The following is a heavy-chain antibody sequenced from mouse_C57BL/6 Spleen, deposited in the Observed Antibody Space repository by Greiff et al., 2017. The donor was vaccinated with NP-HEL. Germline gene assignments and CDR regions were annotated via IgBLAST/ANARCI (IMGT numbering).Heavy chain of an antibody. Sequence: QVQLQQPGAELVRPGTSVKLSCKASGYTFTSYWMHWVKQRPGQGLEWIGVIDPSDSYTNYNQKFKGKATLTVDISSSTAYMQLSSLTSEDSAVYCCARNGVGGKLDYWGQGTSVTVAS. D-gene: IGHD1-1*01. J-gene: IGHJ4*01. CDR2: IDPSDSYT. CDR1: GYTFTSYW. CDR3: ARNGVGGKLDY. V-gene: IGHV1-59*01.